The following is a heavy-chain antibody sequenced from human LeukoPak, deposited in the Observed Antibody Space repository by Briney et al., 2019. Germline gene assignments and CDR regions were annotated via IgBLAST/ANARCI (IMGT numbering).Heavy chain of an antibody. CDR2: IYYSGST. CDR3: ARCHSSGWYYFDY. V-gene: IGHV4-39*01. D-gene: IGHD6-19*01. CDR1: GGSISSSSYY. Sequence: PSETLSLTCTVSGGSISSSSYYWGWIRQPPGKGLEWIGSIYYSGSTYHNPSLKSRVTISVDTSKNQFSLKLSSVTAADTAVYYCARCHSSGWYYFDYWGQGTLVTVSS. J-gene: IGHJ4*02.